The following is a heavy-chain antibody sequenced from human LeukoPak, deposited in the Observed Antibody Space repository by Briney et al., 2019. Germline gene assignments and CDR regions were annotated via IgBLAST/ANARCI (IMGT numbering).Heavy chain of an antibody. J-gene: IGHJ3*02. Sequence: SETLSLTCSVSGGSITDYYWSWIRQSAEKGLECIGRIYTSGSTNYNPSLKSRVTMSVDTSKNQFSLRLNSVTAADTGVYYCASFGGSGYAYDAFDIWGQGIMVTVSS. D-gene: IGHD5-12*01. CDR1: GGSITDYY. CDR2: IYTSGST. CDR3: ASFGGSGYAYDAFDI. V-gene: IGHV4-4*07.